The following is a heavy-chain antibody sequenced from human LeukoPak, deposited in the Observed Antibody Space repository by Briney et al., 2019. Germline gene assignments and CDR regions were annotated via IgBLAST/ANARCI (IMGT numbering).Heavy chain of an antibody. D-gene: IGHD1-26*01. CDR3: ARAFSGSYSIDI. J-gene: IGHJ3*02. V-gene: IGHV1-8*03. CDR1: GYTFTIYD. CDR2: MNPNSGNT. Sequence: ASVTVSCTASGYTFTIYDINWVRQATGQGLEWMGWMNPNSGNTGYAQKFQGRVTITRNTSISTAYMELSSLRSEDTAVYYCARAFSGSYSIDIWGQGTMVTVSS.